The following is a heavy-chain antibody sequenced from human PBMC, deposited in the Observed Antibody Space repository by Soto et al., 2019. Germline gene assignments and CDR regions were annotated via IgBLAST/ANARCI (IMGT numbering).Heavy chain of an antibody. CDR1: GFTFSSYT. Sequence: GGSLRLSSAASGFTFSSYTMHWVRQAPGKGLEWVAVISYDGSNKYYADSVKGRFTISRDNSKNTLYLQMNSLRAEDTAVYYCARDLEVSSSWFGMDVWGKGTTVTVSS. CDR2: ISYDGSNK. J-gene: IGHJ6*04. CDR3: ARDLEVSSSWFGMDV. D-gene: IGHD6-13*01. V-gene: IGHV3-30-3*01.